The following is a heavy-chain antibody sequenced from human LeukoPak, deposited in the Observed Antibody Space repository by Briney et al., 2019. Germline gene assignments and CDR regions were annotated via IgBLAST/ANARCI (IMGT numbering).Heavy chain of an antibody. D-gene: IGHD3-10*01. CDR2: ISSSSSSM. CDR3: ARGKKDASGSYPVDY. V-gene: IGHV3-48*02. J-gene: IGHJ4*02. CDR1: GFTFSSYT. Sequence: GGSLRLSCVASGFTFSSYTMNWVRQAPGKGLEWVSYISSSSSSMYYADSVKGRFTISRDNAKNSLYLQMNSLRDEDTAVYYCARGKKDASGSYPVDYWGQGTLVTVSS.